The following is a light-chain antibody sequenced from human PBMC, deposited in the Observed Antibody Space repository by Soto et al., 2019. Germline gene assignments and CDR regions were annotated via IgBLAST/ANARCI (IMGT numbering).Light chain of an antibody. V-gene: IGKV3-20*01. J-gene: IGKJ2*01. Sequence: VLSQSPGRLSLSPGETATLSCRASQSVPSTYFAWYQQKSGQPPRLLISGASTRATGIPDRFSGSGSGTDFSLTISRLEPEDFAVYYCLQFDISPLYTFGQGTKVDIK. CDR2: GAS. CDR1: QSVPSTY. CDR3: LQFDISPLYT.